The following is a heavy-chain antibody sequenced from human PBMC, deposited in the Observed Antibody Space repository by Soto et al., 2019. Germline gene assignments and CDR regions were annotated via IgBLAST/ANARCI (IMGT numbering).Heavy chain of an antibody. CDR2: VTANGGST. J-gene: IGHJ6*02. D-gene: IGHD2-21*02. Sequence: EVQLLESGGGFVQPGGSLRLSCAATGFTFSVYAMTWVRQAPGKGLEWVSAVTANGGSTYSAGSVKGRFTISRDNSKYTLFLQMNSLRAEDTAVYYCASLGVGDWANYYYYYGMDVWGQGTTVTVSS. CDR1: GFTFSVYA. V-gene: IGHV3-23*01. CDR3: ASLGVGDWANYYYYYGMDV.